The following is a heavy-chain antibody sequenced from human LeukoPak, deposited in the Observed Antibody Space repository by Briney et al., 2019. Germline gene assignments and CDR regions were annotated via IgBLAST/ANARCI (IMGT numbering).Heavy chain of an antibody. V-gene: IGHV3-53*01. J-gene: IGHJ6*03. CDR3: ASGYSYPYYYMDV. Sequence: PGGSLRLSCAASGFTVSSNYMSWVRQAPGKGLEWVSVIYGGGSTYYADSVKGRFTISRDKSKNTLYLQMNSLRAEDTAVYYCASGYSYPYYYMDVWGKGTTVTVSS. CDR2: IYGGGST. CDR1: GFTVSSNY. D-gene: IGHD5-18*01.